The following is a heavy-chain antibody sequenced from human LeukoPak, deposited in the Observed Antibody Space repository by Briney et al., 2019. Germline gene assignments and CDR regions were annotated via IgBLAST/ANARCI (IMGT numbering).Heavy chain of an antibody. CDR2: INPNSGGT. D-gene: IGHD3-22*01. CDR1: GYTFNNYY. J-gene: IGHJ4*02. Sequence: ASVKVSCKASGYTFNNYYMHWVRQAPGQGLEWMGRINPNSGGTNYAQKFQGRVTMTRDASISTAYMELSRLRSDDTAVYYCARDLWDYYDSSGYYSIDYWGQGTLVTVSS. CDR3: ARDLWDYYDSSGYYSIDY. V-gene: IGHV1-2*06.